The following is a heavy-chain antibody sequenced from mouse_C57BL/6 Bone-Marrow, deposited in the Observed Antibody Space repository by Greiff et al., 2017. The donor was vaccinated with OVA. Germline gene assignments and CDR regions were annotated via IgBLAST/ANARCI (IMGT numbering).Heavy chain of an antibody. V-gene: IGHV2-9-1*01. D-gene: IGHD4-1*01. CDR3: ARNLLTGTAWFAY. Sequence: VMLVESGPGLVAPSQSLSITCTVSGFSLTSYAISWVRQPPGKGLEWLGVIWTGGGTNYNSALKSRLSISNDNSKSQVFLKMNSLQTDDTARYYCARNLLTGTAWFAYWGQGTLVTVSA. CDR2: IWTGGGT. CDR1: GFSLTSYA. J-gene: IGHJ3*01.